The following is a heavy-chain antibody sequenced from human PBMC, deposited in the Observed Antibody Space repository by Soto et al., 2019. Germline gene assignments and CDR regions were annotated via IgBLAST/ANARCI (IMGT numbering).Heavy chain of an antibody. V-gene: IGHV3-9*01. CDR1: GFTFTSWA. D-gene: IGHD3-22*01. CDR3: AKDRGNYYDSSGYLAV. CDR2: ISWNSGSI. Sequence: PGGALSLSCAASGFTFTSWARSWVRQAPGKGLEWVLGISWNSGSIGYADSVKGRFTISRDDAKISLYLQMNSLRAQDTALYYCAKDRGNYYDSSGYLAVWGQGTTVTVSS. J-gene: IGHJ6*02.